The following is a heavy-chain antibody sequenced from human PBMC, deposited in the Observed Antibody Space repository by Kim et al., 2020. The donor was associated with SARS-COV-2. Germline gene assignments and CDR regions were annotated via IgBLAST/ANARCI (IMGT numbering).Heavy chain of an antibody. V-gene: IGHV3-23*01. Sequence: SGFRNDYAESVKGRFTISRDNSKNTLFLQMDSLRVEDTAVYYCAKLTASWGQGTLVIVSS. CDR3: AKLTAS. D-gene: IGHD3-16*01. J-gene: IGHJ4*02. CDR2: SGFRN.